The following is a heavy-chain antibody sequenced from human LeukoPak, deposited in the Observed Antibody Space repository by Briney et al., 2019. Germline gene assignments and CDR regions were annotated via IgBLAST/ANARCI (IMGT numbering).Heavy chain of an antibody. V-gene: IGHV3-30*04. J-gene: IGHJ6*04. CDR1: GFTFSSYA. CDR2: ISYDGSNK. CDR3: ARDKGYCSSTSCYGDYYYGMDV. Sequence: GGSLRLSCAASGFTFSSYAMHWARQAPGKGLEWVAVISYDGSNKYYADSVKGRFTISRDNSKNTLYLQMNGLRAEDTAVYYCARDKGYCSSTSCYGDYYYGMDVWGKGTTVTVSS. D-gene: IGHD2-2*01.